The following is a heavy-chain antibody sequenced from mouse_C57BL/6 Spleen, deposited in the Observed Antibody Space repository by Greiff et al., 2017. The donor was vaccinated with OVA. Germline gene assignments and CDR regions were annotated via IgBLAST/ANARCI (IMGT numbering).Heavy chain of an antibody. J-gene: IGHJ2*01. D-gene: IGHD1-1*01. V-gene: IGHV1-72*01. CDR2: IDPNSGGT. CDR3: ARRAITTGECVTYYFDY. CDR1: GYTFTSYW. Sequence: QVQLQQPGAELVKPGASVKLSCKASGYTFTSYWMHWVKQRPGRGLEWIGRIDPNSGGTKYNEKFKSKATLTVDKPSSTAYMQLSSLTSEDSAVYYCARRAITTGECVTYYFDYWGQGTTLSVSS.